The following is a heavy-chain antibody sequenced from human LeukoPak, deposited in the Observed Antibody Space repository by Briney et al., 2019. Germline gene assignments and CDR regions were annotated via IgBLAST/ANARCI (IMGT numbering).Heavy chain of an antibody. Sequence: SETLSLTCTVSGGSISSSSYYWGWIRQPPWKGLEWIGSIYYSGSTYYNPSLKSRVTISVDTSKNQFSLKLSSVTAADTAVYYCARVYRMVPDYWGQGTLVTVSS. J-gene: IGHJ4*02. D-gene: IGHD2-8*01. CDR3: ARVYRMVPDY. V-gene: IGHV4-39*01. CDR2: IYYSGST. CDR1: GGSISSSSYY.